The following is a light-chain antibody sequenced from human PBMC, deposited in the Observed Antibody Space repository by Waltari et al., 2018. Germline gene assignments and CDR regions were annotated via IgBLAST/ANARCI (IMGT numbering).Light chain of an antibody. CDR2: GAS. V-gene: IGKV3-20*01. CDR1: PSVSSSY. J-gene: IGKJ1*01. CDR3: QQYGSSPWT. Sequence: EIVLTQSPGTLSLSPGERATLSCRASPSVSSSYLAWYQQKPDQAPRVLNHGASNRATGIPDRFSGSGSGTDFTLTISRLEPEDFAVYYCQQYGSSPWTFGQGTKVEIK.